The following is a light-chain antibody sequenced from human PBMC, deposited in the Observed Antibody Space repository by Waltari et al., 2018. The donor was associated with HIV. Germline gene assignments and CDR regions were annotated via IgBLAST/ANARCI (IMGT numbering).Light chain of an antibody. Sequence: FMLTQPHSVSESPGRTVTISCTRSGGSIAESYVQWCQQRPGSAPTTVMYENNQLPLPVPDRFSGYIDTSPNSASLIISGLTSEDEADYDCHSYDADTWVFGGGTRLTVL. CDR2: ENN. J-gene: IGLJ3*02. CDR1: GGSIAESY. CDR3: HSYDADTWV. V-gene: IGLV6-57*03.